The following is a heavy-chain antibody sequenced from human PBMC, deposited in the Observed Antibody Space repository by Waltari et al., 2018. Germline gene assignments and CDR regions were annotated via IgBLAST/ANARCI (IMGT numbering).Heavy chain of an antibody. CDR1: GGSISSHY. V-gene: IGHV4-59*11. D-gene: IGHD1-26*01. Sequence: QVQLQESGPGLVKPSETLSLTCTVSGGSISSHYWSWIRQPPGKGLEWIGYIYYSGSTNYNPSLKSRVTISVDTSKNQFSRKLSSVTAADTAVYYCARALVGATILFDYWGQGTLVTVSS. J-gene: IGHJ4*02. CDR2: IYYSGST. CDR3: ARALVGATILFDY.